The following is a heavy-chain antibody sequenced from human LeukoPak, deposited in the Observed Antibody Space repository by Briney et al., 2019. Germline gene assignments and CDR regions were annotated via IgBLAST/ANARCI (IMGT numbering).Heavy chain of an antibody. CDR3: ARGGYCSSTSCFRHIDY. CDR1: GYTFTSYG. D-gene: IGHD2-2*01. V-gene: IGHV1-2*02. CDR2: INPNSGGT. Sequence: ASVKVSCKASGYTFTSYGISWVRQAPGQGLEWMGWINPNSGGTNYAQKFQGRVTMTRDTSISTAYMELSRLRSDDTAVYYCARGGYCSSTSCFRHIDYWGQGTLVTVSS. J-gene: IGHJ4*02.